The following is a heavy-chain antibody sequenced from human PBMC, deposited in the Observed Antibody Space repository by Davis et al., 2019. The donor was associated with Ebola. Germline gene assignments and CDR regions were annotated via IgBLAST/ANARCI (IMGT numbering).Heavy chain of an antibody. CDR3: ARKALIHGMDV. Sequence: SVQVSCKASAGTFSSYAISWVRQAPAQELEWMGGIIPIFGTANYSQKFQGRVTITADESTSTAYMELSSLRSEDTAVYYCARKALIHGMDVWGQGTTVTVSS. J-gene: IGHJ6*02. D-gene: IGHD3-22*01. CDR1: AGTFSSYA. V-gene: IGHV1-69*13. CDR2: IIPIFGTA.